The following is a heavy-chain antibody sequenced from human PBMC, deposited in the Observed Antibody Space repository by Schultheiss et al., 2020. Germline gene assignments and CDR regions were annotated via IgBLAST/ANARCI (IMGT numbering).Heavy chain of an antibody. D-gene: IGHD3-22*01. CDR1: GYTFTSYA. CDR3: ARDDSARFDP. Sequence: SVKVSCKASGYTFTSYAMHWVRQAPGQRLEWMGGIIPIFGTANYAQKFQGRVTITADESTSTAYMELSRLRSEDTAVYYCARDDSARFDPWGQGTLVTVSS. J-gene: IGHJ5*02. V-gene: IGHV1-69*13. CDR2: IIPIFGTA.